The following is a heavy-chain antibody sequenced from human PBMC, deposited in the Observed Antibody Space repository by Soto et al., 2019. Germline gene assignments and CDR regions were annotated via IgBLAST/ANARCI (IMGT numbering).Heavy chain of an antibody. Sequence: QVQLVQSGAEVKKPGASVKVSCKASGYTFTSYYMHWVRQAPGQGLEWMGIINPSGGSTSYAQKLQGRVTMPRDTYTSTVYMELSSLRSEDTAVYYCAIPVVFGTTTVSLFDYWGQGTLVTVSS. V-gene: IGHV1-46*04. CDR2: INPSGGST. CDR1: GYTFTSYY. CDR3: AIPVVFGTTTVSLFDY. J-gene: IGHJ4*02. D-gene: IGHD4-17*01.